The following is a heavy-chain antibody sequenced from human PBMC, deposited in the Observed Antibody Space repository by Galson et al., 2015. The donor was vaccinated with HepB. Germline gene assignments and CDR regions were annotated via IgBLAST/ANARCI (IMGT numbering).Heavy chain of an antibody. D-gene: IGHD2-21*01. CDR1: GYTFTGYY. Sequence: SVKVSCKASGYTFTGYYMHWVRQAPGQGLEWMGWINPNSGGTNYAQKFQGRVTMTRDTSISTAYMELSRLRSDDTAVYYCARESRIYCGGDCYAAQAFDIWGQGTMVTVSS. V-gene: IGHV1-2*02. CDR3: ARESRIYCGGDCYAAQAFDI. CDR2: INPNSGGT. J-gene: IGHJ3*02.